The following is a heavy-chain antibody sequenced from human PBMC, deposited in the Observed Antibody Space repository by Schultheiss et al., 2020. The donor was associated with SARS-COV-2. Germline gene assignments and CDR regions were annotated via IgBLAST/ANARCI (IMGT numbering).Heavy chain of an antibody. V-gene: IGHV1-2*02. CDR2: INPNSGGT. CDR1: GGTFSSYA. J-gene: IGHJ4*02. D-gene: IGHD1-26*01. CDR3: ATVFWWELLGNDY. Sequence: ASVKVSCKASGGTFSSYAISWVRQAPGQGLEWMGWINPNSGGTNYAQKFQGRVTMTRDTSISTAYMELSRLRSDDTAVYYCATVFWWELLGNDYWGQGTLVTVSS.